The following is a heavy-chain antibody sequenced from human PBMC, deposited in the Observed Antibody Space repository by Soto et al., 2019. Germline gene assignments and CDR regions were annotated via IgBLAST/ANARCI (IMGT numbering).Heavy chain of an antibody. Sequence: CKASGYPLTAKYLHWVRQAPGQGLEWMGWINPSSGGTKEAQKFRGRVTMTRDTSISAAYMELSRLTSDDTAVYYCAKGGSSWTEWFDPWGQGTLVTVSS. CDR3: AKGGSSWTEWFDP. CDR2: INPSSGGT. CDR1: GYPLTAKY. J-gene: IGHJ5*02. D-gene: IGHD6-13*01. V-gene: IGHV1-2*02.